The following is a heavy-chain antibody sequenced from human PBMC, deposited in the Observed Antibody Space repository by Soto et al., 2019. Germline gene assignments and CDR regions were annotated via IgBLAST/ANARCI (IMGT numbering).Heavy chain of an antibody. V-gene: IGHV3-30*18. CDR1: GFTFSSYG. CDR2: ISYDGSNK. Sequence: SLRLSCAASGFTFSSYGIHWVRQAPGKWVEWVAVISYDGSNKYYADSVKGRFTISRDNSKNTLYLQMNSLRAEDTAVYYCANLIVGATKGGDFDYWGQGTLVTVSS. J-gene: IGHJ4*02. D-gene: IGHD1-26*01. CDR3: ANLIVGATKGGDFDY.